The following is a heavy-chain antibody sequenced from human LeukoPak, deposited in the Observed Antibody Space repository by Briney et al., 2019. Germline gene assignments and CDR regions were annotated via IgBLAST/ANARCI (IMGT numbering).Heavy chain of an antibody. J-gene: IGHJ4*02. D-gene: IGHD3-22*01. CDR2: ISGSGDNT. CDR3: AKDPITMIVSGHPGGDY. Sequence: GGSLRLSCAASGFTFSNYAMSWVRQAPGKGLEWVSIISGSGDNTHYADSVKGRFTISRDNSKNTLYLQMNSLRAEDTAVYYCAKDPITMIVSGHPGGDYWGQGTLVTVSS. CDR1: GFTFSNYA. V-gene: IGHV3-23*01.